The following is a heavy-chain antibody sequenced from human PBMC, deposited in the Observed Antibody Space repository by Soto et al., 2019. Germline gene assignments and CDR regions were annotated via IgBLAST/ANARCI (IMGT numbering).Heavy chain of an antibody. J-gene: IGHJ4*02. CDR2: INHSGGS. Sequence: SETLSLTCAVYGGSFRGYYWSWIRQPPGKGLEWIGEINHSGGSNYNPSLKSRVTISLDTSKNQFSLKLGSVTAADTAVYYCARGRWELRFDYWGQGTPVTVSS. V-gene: IGHV4-34*01. CDR3: ARGRWELRFDY. CDR1: GGSFRGYY. D-gene: IGHD2-15*01.